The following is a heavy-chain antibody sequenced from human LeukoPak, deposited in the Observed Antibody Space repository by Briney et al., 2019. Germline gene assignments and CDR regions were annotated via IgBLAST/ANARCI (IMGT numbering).Heavy chain of an antibody. J-gene: IGHJ4*02. CDR3: ARSQRKYDFWSGCDY. D-gene: IGHD3-3*01. CDR2: ISAYNGNT. V-gene: IGHV1-18*01. Sequence: ASVKVSCKASGYTFTSYGISWVRQAPGQGLEWMGWISAYNGNTNYAQKLQGRVTITADESTSTAYMELSSLRSEDTTVYYCARSQRKYDFWSGCDYWGQGTLVTVSS. CDR1: GYTFTSYG.